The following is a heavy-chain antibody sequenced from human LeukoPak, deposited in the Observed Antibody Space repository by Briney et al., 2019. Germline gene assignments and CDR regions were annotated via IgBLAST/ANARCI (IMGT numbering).Heavy chain of an antibody. J-gene: IGHJ4*02. CDR3: ARDNYGGNSFLGY. CDR2: INAGNGNT. D-gene: IGHD4-23*01. V-gene: IGHV1-3*03. Sequence: GASVKVSCKASGYTFTSYAMHWVRQAPGQRLEWMGWINAGNGNTKYSQEFQGRVTITRDTSASTAYMELSSLRSEDMAVYYCARDNYGGNSFLGYWGQGTLVTASS. CDR1: GYTFTSYA.